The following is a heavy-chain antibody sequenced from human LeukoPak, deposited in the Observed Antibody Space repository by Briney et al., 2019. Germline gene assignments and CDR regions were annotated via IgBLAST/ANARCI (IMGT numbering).Heavy chain of an antibody. V-gene: IGHV3-7*03. D-gene: IGHD5-18*01. CDR3: ARDGRGYTYGNDY. Sequence: GGSLRLSCRASGFSFSGYWMSWVRQAPGKGLEWVANIKDDGSQKNYVDSMKGRFIISRDNAKNSLYLQLSSLRAEDTAVYYCARDGRGYTYGNDYWGQGTLVTVSS. J-gene: IGHJ4*02. CDR2: IKDDGSQK. CDR1: GFSFSGYW.